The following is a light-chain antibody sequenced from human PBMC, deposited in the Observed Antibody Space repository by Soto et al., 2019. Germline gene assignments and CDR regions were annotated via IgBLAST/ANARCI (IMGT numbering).Light chain of an antibody. V-gene: IGKV3-15*01. J-gene: IGKJ2*01. Sequence: EIVMTQSQVTLSASPGERATLSCRASQTVSTNLAWYQQRPGQAPRLLIYGASTRVTGIPPRFSGSGSGTDFTLTISSLQSEEFAVYFCRQYTNWPQNFGQGTKLEIK. CDR1: QTVSTN. CDR3: RQYTNWPQN. CDR2: GAS.